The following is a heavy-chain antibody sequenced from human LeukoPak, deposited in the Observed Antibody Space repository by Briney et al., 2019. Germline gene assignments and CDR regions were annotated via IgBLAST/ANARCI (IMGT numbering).Heavy chain of an antibody. CDR3: ARAAAAGHRMNY. D-gene: IGHD6-13*01. Sequence: SETLSLTCAVYGGSFSGYYWSWIRQPPGKGLEWIGEINHSGSTNYNPSLKSRVTVSVDTSKNQSSLKLSSVTAADTAVYYCARAAAAGHRMNYWGQGTLVTVSS. CDR2: INHSGST. CDR1: GGSFSGYY. V-gene: IGHV4-34*01. J-gene: IGHJ4*02.